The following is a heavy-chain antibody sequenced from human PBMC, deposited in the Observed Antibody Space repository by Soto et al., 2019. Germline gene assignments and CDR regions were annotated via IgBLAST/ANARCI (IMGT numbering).Heavy chain of an antibody. CDR1: NGSISTTSYN. D-gene: IGHD3-16*02. CDR2: IFYTGTT. J-gene: IGHJ4*02. Sequence: QMQLHESGPGLVKPSETLSLTCTVSNGSISTTSYNLGWIRQSPGKGLEWIGTIFYTGTTSYNPSLKSRVTITVDTSNNKFSLKLASVTAADTAVYYCARHGSFWGQGILVVGSS. V-gene: IGHV4-39*01. CDR3: ARHGSF.